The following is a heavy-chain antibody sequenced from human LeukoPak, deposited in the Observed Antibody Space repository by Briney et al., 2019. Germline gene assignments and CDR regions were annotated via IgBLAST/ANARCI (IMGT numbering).Heavy chain of an antibody. V-gene: IGHV4-34*01. CDR3: ARDDYGGNSGPYYGMDV. J-gene: IGHJ6*02. CDR1: GGSFSGYY. D-gene: IGHD4-23*01. Sequence: SETLSLTGAVYGGSFSGYYWSWIRQPPGKGLEWIGEINHSGSTNYDPSLKSRVTISVDTSKNQFSLKLSSVTAADTAVYYCARDDYGGNSGPYYGMDVWGQGTTVTVSS. CDR2: INHSGST.